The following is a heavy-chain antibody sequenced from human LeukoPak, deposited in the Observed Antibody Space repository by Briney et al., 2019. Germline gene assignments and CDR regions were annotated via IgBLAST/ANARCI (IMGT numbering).Heavy chain of an antibody. V-gene: IGHV3-21*01. CDR2: ISSSSSYI. J-gene: IGHJ3*02. CDR1: GFNFSSYS. D-gene: IGHD6-19*01. CDR3: ARGLLAVARSGAFDI. Sequence: GGSLRLSCAASGFNFSSYSMNWVRQAPGKGLEWVSSISSSSSYIYYADSVKGRFTISRDNAKNSLYLQMNSLRAEDTAVYYCARGLLAVARSGAFDIWGQGTMVTVSS.